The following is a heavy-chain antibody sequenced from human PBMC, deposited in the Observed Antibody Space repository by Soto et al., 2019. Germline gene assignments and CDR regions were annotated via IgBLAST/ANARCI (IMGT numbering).Heavy chain of an antibody. CDR1: GGSISTYY. CDR2: IYYRGNT. J-gene: IGHJ4*02. CDR3: ARHPGYYDILTGYTTYYFDY. V-gene: IGHV4-59*08. Sequence: SETLSLTCTVSGGSISTYYWSWNRQPPGKGLEWIGYIYYRGNTDYNPSLKSRVTISLDTPKNQFSLKLSSVTAADTAVYYCARHPGYYDILTGYTTYYFDYWGQGILVTVSS. D-gene: IGHD3-9*01.